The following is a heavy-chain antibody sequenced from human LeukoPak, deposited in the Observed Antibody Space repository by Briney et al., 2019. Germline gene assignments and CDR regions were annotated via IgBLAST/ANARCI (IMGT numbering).Heavy chain of an antibody. V-gene: IGHV3-33*01. Sequence: GGSLRLSCAASGFTFSSHGMHWVRQAPGKGLEWVAMIWYDGSKKYYGDSVKGRFTVSRDNSKNTVDLQMNSLRVEDTAVYYCGRGPYGYYGDYAFYIWGQGTLVTVSS. CDR2: IWYDGSKK. J-gene: IGHJ3*02. D-gene: IGHD3-22*01. CDR3: GRGPYGYYGDYAFYI. CDR1: GFTFSSHG.